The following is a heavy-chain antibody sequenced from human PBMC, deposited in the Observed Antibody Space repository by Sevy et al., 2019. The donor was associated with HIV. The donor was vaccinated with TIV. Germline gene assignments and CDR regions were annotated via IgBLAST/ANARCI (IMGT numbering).Heavy chain of an antibody. CDR2: IYYSGST. Sequence: SETLSLTCTVSGGSISSSSYYWGWIRQPPGKGLEWIGSIYYSGSTYYNPSLKSRVTISVDTSKNQFSLKLSSVTAADTAVYYCARHTRDYYMDVWAKGPRSPSP. CDR3: ARHTRDYYMDV. J-gene: IGHJ6*03. CDR1: GGSISSSSYY. V-gene: IGHV4-39*01.